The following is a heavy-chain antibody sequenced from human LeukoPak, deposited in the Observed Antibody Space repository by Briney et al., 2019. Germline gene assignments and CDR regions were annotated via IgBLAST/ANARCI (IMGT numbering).Heavy chain of an antibody. D-gene: IGHD3-10*01. Sequence: GASVTVSCKASGGTFSSYAISWVRQAPGQGLEWMGGIIPIFGTANYAQKFQGRVTITTDESTSTAYMELSSLRSEDTAVYYCARDRGYGSGAFDYWGQGTLVTVSS. CDR3: ARDRGYGSGAFDY. V-gene: IGHV1-69*05. J-gene: IGHJ4*02. CDR1: GGTFSSYA. CDR2: IIPIFGTA.